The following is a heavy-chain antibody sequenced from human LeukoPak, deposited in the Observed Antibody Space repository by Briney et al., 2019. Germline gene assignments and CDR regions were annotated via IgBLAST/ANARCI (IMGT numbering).Heavy chain of an antibody. CDR1: GGSISSYY. CDR2: IYHSGST. CDR3: ARHDYYYYGMDV. J-gene: IGHJ6*02. V-gene: IGHV4-59*01. Sequence: SETLSLTCTVSGGSISSYYWSWIRQPPGKGLEWIGYIYHSGSTKYNPSLKSRVTISVDTSKNQFSLKLNSVTAADTAMYYCARHDYYYYGMDVWAKGPRSPSP.